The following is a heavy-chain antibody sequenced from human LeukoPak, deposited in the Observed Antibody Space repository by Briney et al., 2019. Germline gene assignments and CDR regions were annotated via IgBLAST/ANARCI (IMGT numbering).Heavy chain of an antibody. CDR1: GFTVSSNY. CDR3: ARFFGREPRTNWFDP. CDR2: IYSGGST. J-gene: IGHJ5*02. V-gene: IGHV3-53*01. Sequence: GGSLRLSCAASGFTVSSNYMSWVRQAPGKGLEWVSVIYSGGSTYYADSVKGRFTISRDNSKNTLYLQMNSLRAEDTAVYYCARFFGREPRTNWFDPWGQGTLVTVSS. D-gene: IGHD5-24*01.